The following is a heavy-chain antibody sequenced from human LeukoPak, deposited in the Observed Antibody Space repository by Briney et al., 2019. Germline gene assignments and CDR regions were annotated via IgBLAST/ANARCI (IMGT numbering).Heavy chain of an antibody. CDR2: ISSSSIYI. J-gene: IGHJ4*02. V-gene: IGHV3-21*01. CDR1: GFTFSSYS. CDR3: ARDGQGIAVAFDY. D-gene: IGHD6-19*01. Sequence: PGGSLRLSCAASGFTFSSYSMNWVRQAPGKGLEWVSSISSSSIYIYYADSVKGRFTISRDNAKNSLYLQMNSLRAEDTAVYYCARDGQGIAVAFDYWGQGTLVTVSS.